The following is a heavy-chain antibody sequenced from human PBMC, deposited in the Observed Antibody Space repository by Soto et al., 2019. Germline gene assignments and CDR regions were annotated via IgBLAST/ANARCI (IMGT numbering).Heavy chain of an antibody. J-gene: IGHJ3*02. CDR3: AKSQLAAYDM. D-gene: IGHD1-1*01. CDR1: GGSVSSGSYY. V-gene: IGHV4-61*01. CDR2: IYYSGST. Sequence: PSETLSLTCPVSGGSVSSGSYYWSWIRQPPGKGLEWIGYIYYSGSTNYNPSLKSRVTISVDTSKNQFSLKLSSVTAADTAVYYSAKSQLAAYDMWGQGTMV.